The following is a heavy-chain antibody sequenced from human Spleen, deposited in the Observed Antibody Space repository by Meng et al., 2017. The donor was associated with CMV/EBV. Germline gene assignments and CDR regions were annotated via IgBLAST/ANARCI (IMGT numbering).Heavy chain of an antibody. CDR3: ARDVTPDY. D-gene: IGHD5-18*01. J-gene: IGHJ4*02. Sequence: SETLSLTCTVSGGSISNHYWNWIRQPPGKGLEWIGYISYTGSIKYNPSLKSRVTISVDTSKNQFSLRLSSLTAADTAVYYCARDVTPDYWGQGTLVTVSS. V-gene: IGHV4-59*11. CDR1: GGSISNHY. CDR2: ISYTGSI.